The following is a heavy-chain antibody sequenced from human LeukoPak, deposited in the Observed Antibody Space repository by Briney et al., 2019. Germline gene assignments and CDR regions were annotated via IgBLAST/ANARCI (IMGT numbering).Heavy chain of an antibody. V-gene: IGHV4-34*01. CDR1: GGSFSGYY. J-gene: IGHJ5*02. CDR2: INHSGST. Sequence: PSETLSLTCAVYGGSFSGYYWSWIRQPPGKGLEWIGEINHSGSTNYNPSLKSRVTISVDTSKNQFSLKLSSVTAADTAVYHCARGLKFDPWGQGTLVTVSS. CDR3: ARGLKFDP.